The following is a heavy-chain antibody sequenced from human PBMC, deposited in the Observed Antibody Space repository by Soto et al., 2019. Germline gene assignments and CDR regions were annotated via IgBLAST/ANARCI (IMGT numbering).Heavy chain of an antibody. Sequence: ASVNGSCKASGYTFTSYYMHWVRQAPGQGLEWMGIINPSGGSTSYAQKFQGRVTMTRDESTSTVYMELSSLRSEDTAVYYCARDEHWNHFAYRGQGTLVIVSS. V-gene: IGHV1-46*01. CDR2: INPSGGST. CDR1: GYTFTSYY. CDR3: ARDEHWNHFAY. D-gene: IGHD1-1*01. J-gene: IGHJ4*02.